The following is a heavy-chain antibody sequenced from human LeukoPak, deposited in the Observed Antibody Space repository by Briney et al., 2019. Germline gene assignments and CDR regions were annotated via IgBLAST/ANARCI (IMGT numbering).Heavy chain of an antibody. J-gene: IGHJ4*02. CDR2: ISSSSSYI. CDR1: GFTFSSYS. V-gene: IGHV3-21*01. CDR3: ARDSGSMVRGVSVDY. D-gene: IGHD3-10*01. Sequence: PGGSLRLSCAASGFTFSSYSMNWVRQAPGKGLEWVSSISSSSSYIYYADSVKGRFTVSRDNAKNSLYLQMNSLRAEDTAVYYCARDSGSMVRGVSVDYWGQGTLVTVSS.